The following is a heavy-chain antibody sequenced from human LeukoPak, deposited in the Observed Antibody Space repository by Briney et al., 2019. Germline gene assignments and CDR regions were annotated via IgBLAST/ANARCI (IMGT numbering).Heavy chain of an antibody. V-gene: IGHV3-48*03. CDR1: GFTFSTYE. CDR2: ISSSGSTI. D-gene: IGHD5-24*01. CDR3: ARDRGGYENYMDV. J-gene: IGHJ6*03. Sequence: GGSLRLSCAASGFTFSTYEMNWVRQAPGKGLEWVSYISSSGSTIYYADSVKGRFTISRDNAKKSLFLQMNGLRAEDTAVYYCARDRGGYENYMDVWGKGTTVTISS.